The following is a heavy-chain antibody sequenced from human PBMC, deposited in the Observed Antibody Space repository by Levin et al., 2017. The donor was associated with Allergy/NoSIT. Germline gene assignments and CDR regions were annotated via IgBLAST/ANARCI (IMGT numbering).Heavy chain of an antibody. CDR2: IYYSGST. CDR1: GGSISSYY. D-gene: IGHD3/OR15-3a*01. Sequence: SETLSLTCTVSGGSISSYYWSWIRQPPGKGLEWIGYIYYSGSTNYNPSLKSRVTISVDTSKNQFSLKLSSVTAADTAVYYCAGLDYPTGYYYYGMDVWGQGTTVTVSS. J-gene: IGHJ6*02. CDR3: AGLDYPTGYYYYGMDV. V-gene: IGHV4-59*08.